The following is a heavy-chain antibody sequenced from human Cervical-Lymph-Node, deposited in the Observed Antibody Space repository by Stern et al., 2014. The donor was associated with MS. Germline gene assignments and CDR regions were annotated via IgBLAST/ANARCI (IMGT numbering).Heavy chain of an antibody. CDR1: GYTFTSYG. CDR2: ISADNGNT. Sequence: QLVQSGGEVKKPGASMKVSCKASGYTFTSYGISWVRQAPGQGLEWLGWISADNGNTYYAQNLQGRVTMTTDTSTSTAYMELRSLRSDDTAVYYCARGTLQGDFPDDYWGQGTLFTVSS. J-gene: IGHJ4*02. D-gene: IGHD3-16*01. V-gene: IGHV1-18*01. CDR3: ARGTLQGDFPDDY.